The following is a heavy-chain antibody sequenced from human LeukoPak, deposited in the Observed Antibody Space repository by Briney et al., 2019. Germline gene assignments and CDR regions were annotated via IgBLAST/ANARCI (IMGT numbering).Heavy chain of an antibody. J-gene: IGHJ4*02. Sequence: GRSLRLSCAASGFTVSSSYMSWVRQAPGKGLEWVSVIYSGGRTYYADSVKGRFTISRDNSKNTLYLQMNSLRADDTAVYYCARDGGIVGATNYWGQGTLVTVSS. CDR1: GFTVSSSY. CDR3: ARDGGIVGATNY. V-gene: IGHV3-53*01. CDR2: IYSGGRT. D-gene: IGHD1-26*01.